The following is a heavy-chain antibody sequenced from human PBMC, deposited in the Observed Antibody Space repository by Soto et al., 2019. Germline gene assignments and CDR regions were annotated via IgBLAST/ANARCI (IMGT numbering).Heavy chain of an antibody. CDR1: GGTFSSYA. Sequence: SSVKVSCKASGGTFSSYAISWVRQAPGQGLEWMGGIIPIFGTANYAQKFQGRVTITADESTSTAYMELSSLRSEDTAVYYCARGIVVVVAATPNYGMEVWGQGITVT. D-gene: IGHD2-15*01. J-gene: IGHJ6*02. V-gene: IGHV1-69*13. CDR2: IIPIFGTA. CDR3: ARGIVVVVAATPNYGMEV.